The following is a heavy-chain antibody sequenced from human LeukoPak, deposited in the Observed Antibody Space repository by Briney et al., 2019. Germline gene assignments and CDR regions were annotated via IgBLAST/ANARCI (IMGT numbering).Heavy chain of an antibody. V-gene: IGHV3-20*01. J-gene: IGHJ6*02. CDR2: INWNGGST. D-gene: IGHD3-10*01. Sequence: GGSLRLSCAASGFTFDDYGMSWVRQAPGKGLEWVSGINWNGGSTGYADSVKGRFTISRDNAKNSLYLQMNSLRAEDTALYHCPRDLVMVRGVTLGIAGLHYYYGMDVWGQGTTVTVSS. CDR3: PRDLVMVRGVTLGIAGLHYYYGMDV. CDR1: GFTFDDYG.